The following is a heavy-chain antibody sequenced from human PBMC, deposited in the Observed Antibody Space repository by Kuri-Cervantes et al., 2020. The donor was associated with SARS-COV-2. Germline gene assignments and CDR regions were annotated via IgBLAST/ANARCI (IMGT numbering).Heavy chain of an antibody. CDR2: IYSGGST. V-gene: IGHV3-53*01. J-gene: IGHJ4*02. CDR1: GFTVSSNY. CDR3: ARGISYSGYDLDY. D-gene: IGHD5-12*01. Sequence: GESLKISCAASGFTVSSNYMSWVRQAPGKGLEWGSVIYSGGSTYYADSVKGRFTISRDNAKNSLYLQMNSLRAEDTAVYYCARGISYSGYDLDYWGQGTLVTVSS.